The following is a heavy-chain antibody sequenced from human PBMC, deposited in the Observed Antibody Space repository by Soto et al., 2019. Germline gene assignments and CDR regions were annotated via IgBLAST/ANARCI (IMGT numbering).Heavy chain of an antibody. V-gene: IGHV3-23*01. CDR3: AKDLSSLGWLALGAPFGS. CDR1: GFTFSNYA. D-gene: IGHD3-22*01. J-gene: IGHJ4*02. CDR2: ISANGRNS. Sequence: EVHLLECGGDVVQPGRSLRLSCAASGFTFSNYAMNWIRQAPGKGLEWLSSISANGRNSYYADSVKGRFTISRDRSKNTLYLQLDSLRVEDTVIYFCAKDLSSLGWLALGAPFGSWGQGTLVTVSS.